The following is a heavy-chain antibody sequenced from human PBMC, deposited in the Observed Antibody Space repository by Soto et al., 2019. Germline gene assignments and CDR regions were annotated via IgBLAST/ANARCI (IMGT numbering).Heavy chain of an antibody. Sequence: GGSLRLSCTDSGFSFSTYTMNWVRQAPGKGLEWVSSISTTSIFIDYSDSVKGRFTVSRDNARNTLFLQLNSLRAEDTAVYYCSKYSGDSDAFDIWGQGTMVTVSS. CDR2: ISTTSIFI. CDR3: SKYSGDSDAFDI. D-gene: IGHD4-17*01. J-gene: IGHJ3*02. V-gene: IGHV3-21*01. CDR1: GFSFSTYT.